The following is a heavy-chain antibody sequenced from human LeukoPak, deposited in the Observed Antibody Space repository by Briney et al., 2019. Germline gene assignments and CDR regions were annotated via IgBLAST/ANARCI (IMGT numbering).Heavy chain of an antibody. D-gene: IGHD1-7*01. CDR2: IYHSGKS. CDR3: AKWNWNSPSGYNSFDP. Sequence: SGTLSLTCGVSGDSISSGQWWSWVRQPPGKGLEWIGEIYHSGKSNYNPSLAGRVTISVDKYNNLFSLRLTSVTAADTALYYCAKWNWNSPSGYNSFDPWGQGILVTVSS. J-gene: IGHJ5*02. CDR1: GDSISSGQW. V-gene: IGHV4-4*02.